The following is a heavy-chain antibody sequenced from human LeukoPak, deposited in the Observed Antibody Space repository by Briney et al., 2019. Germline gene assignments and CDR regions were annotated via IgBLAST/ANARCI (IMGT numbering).Heavy chain of an antibody. CDR1: GFTFSSYE. J-gene: IGHJ4*02. V-gene: IGHV3-48*03. CDR3: AKNRAAAGTPTYFDY. Sequence: GGSLRLSCAASGFTFSSYEMNWVRQAPGKGLEWVSYISSSGSTIYYADSVKGRFTISRDNSKNTLYLQMNSLRAEDTAVYYCAKNRAAAGTPTYFDYWGQGTLVTVSS. CDR2: ISSSGSTI. D-gene: IGHD6-13*01.